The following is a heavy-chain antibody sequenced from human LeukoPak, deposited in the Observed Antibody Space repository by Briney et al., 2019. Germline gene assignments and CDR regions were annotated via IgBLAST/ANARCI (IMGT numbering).Heavy chain of an antibody. J-gene: IGHJ4*02. V-gene: IGHV3-9*03. CDR2: ISWNSGSM. D-gene: IGHD4-23*01. CDR3: VKGDYGGNSGGYYFDY. CDR1: GFTFDEYA. Sequence: GGSLRLSCAASGFTFDEYAMHWVRQAPGKGLEWVSGISWNSGSMGYADSVKGRFAISRDNAKNSLYLQMNSLRAEDMALYYCVKGDYGGNSGGYYFDYWGQGTLVTVSS.